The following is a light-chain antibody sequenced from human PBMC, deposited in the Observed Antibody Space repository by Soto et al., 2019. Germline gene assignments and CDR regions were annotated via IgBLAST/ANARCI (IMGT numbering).Light chain of an antibody. CDR1: ITDIGAYNY. CDR2: GVS. CDR3: SSYTSSITPYV. V-gene: IGLV2-14*01. J-gene: IGLJ1*01. Sequence: QSALTQPASVSGSPGQSITISCTGTITDIGAYNYVSWYQQHPGKAPKLLIYGVSSRPSGVSNRFSGSKSGNEAYLTISGLQADDEAEYYCSSYTSSITPYVFGTGTKVTVL.